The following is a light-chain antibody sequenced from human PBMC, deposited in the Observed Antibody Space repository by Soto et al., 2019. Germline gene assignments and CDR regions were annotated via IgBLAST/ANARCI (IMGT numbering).Light chain of an antibody. CDR2: GAS. V-gene: IGKV3-20*01. CDR3: QQYGSSAPIT. CDR1: QSVSSTY. J-gene: IGKJ5*01. Sequence: EIVLTQSPGTLSLSPGEGATLSCRASQSVSSTYLAWYQQKPGQAPRLLIYGASSRATGIPDRFSGSGSGTDFTLTISRLEPEDFAVYFCQQYGSSAPITFGQGTRLEIE.